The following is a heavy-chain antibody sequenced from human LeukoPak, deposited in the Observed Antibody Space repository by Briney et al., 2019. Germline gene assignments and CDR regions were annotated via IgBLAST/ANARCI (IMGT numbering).Heavy chain of an antibody. V-gene: IGHV3-7*01. CDR2: IKQDGSER. D-gene: IGHD2-15*01. Sequence: GGSLRLSCAASGCTLSSYWMSWVREAPGQGRECVANIKQDGSERYYVDSLKGRFTSARDNAKHSLYLQMYSLRAEDTAMYFCAREDGYCSGGNCYSYFDSWGQATLATVS. CDR1: GCTLSSYW. J-gene: IGHJ4*02. CDR3: AREDGYCSGGNCYSYFDS.